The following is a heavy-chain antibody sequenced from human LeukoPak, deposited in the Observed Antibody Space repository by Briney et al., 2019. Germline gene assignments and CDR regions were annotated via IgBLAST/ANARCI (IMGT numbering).Heavy chain of an antibody. CDR3: ARVRISGYSYGYYYYCAMDV. CDR1: GYTFTGYY. CDR2: INPTGGST. Sequence: ASVKVSCKASGYTFTGYYMHWVRQAPGQGLEWMGWINPTGGSTTYAQKFQGRVTMTRDTSTSTVYMELSSLRSEDTAVYYCARVRISGYSYGYYYYCAMDVWGQGTTVTVSS. D-gene: IGHD5-18*01. J-gene: IGHJ6*02. V-gene: IGHV1-46*01.